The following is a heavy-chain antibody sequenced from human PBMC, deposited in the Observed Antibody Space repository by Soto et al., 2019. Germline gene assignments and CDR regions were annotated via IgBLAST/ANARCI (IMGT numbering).Heavy chain of an antibody. Sequence: SETLSHTCTVSGGSISSGGYYWSWIRQHPGKGLEWIGYIYYSGSTYYNPSLKSRVTISVDTSKNQFSLKLSSVTAADTAVYYCARGANYDYVWGSYQIYFDYWGQGTLVTVSS. CDR2: IYYSGST. CDR1: GGSISSGGYY. D-gene: IGHD3-16*02. V-gene: IGHV4-31*03. CDR3: ARGANYDYVWGSYQIYFDY. J-gene: IGHJ4*02.